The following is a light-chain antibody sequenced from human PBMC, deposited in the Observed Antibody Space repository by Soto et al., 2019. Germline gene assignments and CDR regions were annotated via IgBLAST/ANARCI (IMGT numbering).Light chain of an antibody. CDR1: SKDVGDNDH. CDR2: EVN. CDR3: SSYTARGV. J-gene: IGLJ3*02. Sequence: SALTQPPSASGSPGQSVTISCSGTSKDVGDNDHVSWYQQHPGKAPKLLISEVNKRPSGVPDRFSGSKSGNTASLTVSGLRAEDEADYYCSSYTARGVFGGGTKVTVL. V-gene: IGLV2-8*01.